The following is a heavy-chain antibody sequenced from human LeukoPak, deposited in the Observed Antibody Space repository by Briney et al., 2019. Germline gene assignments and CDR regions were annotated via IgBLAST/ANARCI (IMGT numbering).Heavy chain of an antibody. V-gene: IGHV4-34*01. CDR1: GGSFSAYY. CDR2: INHSVST. Sequence: SETLSVTCAVYGGSFSAYYWSWIRQPPGEGLEWIGEINHSVSTHYNPALRSRVTISVETSKNQFSLKLSTVRASNTPVYYCARDGLYRASYWNGYRRRARDAFDIWGQATMVTVYS. J-gene: IGHJ3*02. CDR3: ARDGLYRASYWNGYRRRARDAFDI. D-gene: IGHD1-26*01.